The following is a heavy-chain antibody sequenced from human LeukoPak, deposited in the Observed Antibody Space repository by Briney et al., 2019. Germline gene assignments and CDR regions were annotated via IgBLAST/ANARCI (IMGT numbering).Heavy chain of an antibody. CDR2: ISSSSSYI. J-gene: IGHJ4*02. D-gene: IGHD2-8*02. CDR3: ARGGVTKLDY. CDR1: GFTFSSYA. V-gene: IGHV3-21*01. Sequence: GGSLRLSCAASGFTFSSYAMSWVRQAPGKGLEWVSSISSSSSYIYYADSVKGRFTISRDNAKNSLYLQMNSLRAEDTAVYYCARGGVTKLDYWGQGTLVTVSS.